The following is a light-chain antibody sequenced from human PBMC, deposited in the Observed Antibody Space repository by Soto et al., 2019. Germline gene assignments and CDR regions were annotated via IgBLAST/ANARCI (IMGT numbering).Light chain of an antibody. Sequence: EIVLTQSPATLSLSPGERSTLSCRSSQNINIYLAWYQQKPGQAPRLLIYAASNSAAGIPARFSGSGSGTDFTLTISSLEPEDFAVYYCHQRSNWPLTFVGGTKVQIK. V-gene: IGKV3-11*01. J-gene: IGKJ4*01. CDR1: QNINIY. CDR3: HQRSNWPLT. CDR2: AAS.